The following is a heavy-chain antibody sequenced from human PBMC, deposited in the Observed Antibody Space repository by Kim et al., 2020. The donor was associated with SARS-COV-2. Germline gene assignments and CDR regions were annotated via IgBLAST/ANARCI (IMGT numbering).Heavy chain of an antibody. CDR3: AKDQSNDYGDYGPFDY. D-gene: IGHD4-17*01. Sequence: SVKGRLTISRDNSKNTLYLQMNSLRAEDTAVYYCAKDQSNDYGDYGPFDYWGQGTLVTVSS. V-gene: IGHV3-30*02. J-gene: IGHJ4*02.